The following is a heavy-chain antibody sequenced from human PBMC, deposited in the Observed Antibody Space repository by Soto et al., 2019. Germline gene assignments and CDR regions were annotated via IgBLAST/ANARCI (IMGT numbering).Heavy chain of an antibody. Sequence: QVQLVESGGGVVQPGRSLRLSCAASGFSFSIYGMHWVRQAPGKGLQWVAAISYDGSERYYADSVKGRFTISRDNSNNTLYRQMNSLRAEDTAVYYWAKDAVSGSRRVPFNYYGMDVWGQGTTVTVSS. CDR2: ISYDGSER. CDR1: GFSFSIYG. CDR3: AKDAVSGSRRVPFNYYGMDV. V-gene: IGHV3-30*18. D-gene: IGHD3-10*01. J-gene: IGHJ6*02.